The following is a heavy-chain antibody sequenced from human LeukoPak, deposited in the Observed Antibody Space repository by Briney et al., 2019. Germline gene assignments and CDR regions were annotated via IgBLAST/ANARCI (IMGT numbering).Heavy chain of an antibody. Sequence: PGGSLRLSCAASGFAFSSYYMNWVRQAPGKGLEWVSSISSGSSYMYYADSVKGRFTISRDNAKNSLYLQMNSLRAEDTAVYYCARDSQYYYDSSGYPIPDYWGQGTLVTVSS. CDR2: ISSGSSYM. J-gene: IGHJ4*02. CDR3: ARDSQYYYDSSGYPIPDY. V-gene: IGHV3-21*01. D-gene: IGHD3-22*01. CDR1: GFAFSSYY.